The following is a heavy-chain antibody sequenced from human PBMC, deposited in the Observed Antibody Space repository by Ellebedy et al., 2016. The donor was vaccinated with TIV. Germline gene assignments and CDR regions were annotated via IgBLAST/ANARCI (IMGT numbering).Heavy chain of an antibody. V-gene: IGHV3-49*03. D-gene: IGHD4-17*01. Sequence: GGSLRLSXRVSGFNFGDYGMTWFRQAPGKGPEWVGFIRSNTFGGTTEYAASVEGRFIISRDDSESVMYLQMNSLRTEDTGVYYCTRYDYGDSGGWFDPWGQGTLVTVSS. J-gene: IGHJ5*02. CDR2: IRSNTFGGTT. CDR3: TRYDYGDSGGWFDP. CDR1: GFNFGDYG.